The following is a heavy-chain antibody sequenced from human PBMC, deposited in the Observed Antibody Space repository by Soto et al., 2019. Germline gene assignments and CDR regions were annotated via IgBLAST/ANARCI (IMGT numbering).Heavy chain of an antibody. D-gene: IGHD1-1*01. CDR1: GFTFSSYG. CDR2: IWYDGSNK. CDR3: ARDRLERRNYYYYMDV. Sequence: GGSLRLSCAASGFTFSSYGMHWVRQAPGKGLEWVAVIWYDGSNKYYADSVKGRFTISRDNSKNTLYLQMNSLRAEDTAVYYCARDRLERRNYYYYMDVWGKGTTVTVSS. J-gene: IGHJ6*03. V-gene: IGHV3-33*01.